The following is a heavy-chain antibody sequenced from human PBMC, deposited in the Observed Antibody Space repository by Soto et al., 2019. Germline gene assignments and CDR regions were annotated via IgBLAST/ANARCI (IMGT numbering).Heavy chain of an antibody. J-gene: IGHJ6*02. CDR3: ATIVQLERLVYPLDYYYYGMDV. Sequence: QVQLVESGGGVVQPGRSLRLSCAASGFTFSSYAMHWVRQAPGKGLEWVAVISYDGSNKYYADSVKGRFTISRDNSKNTLYLQMNSLRAEDTAVYYCATIVQLERLVYPLDYYYYGMDVWGQGTTVTVSS. CDR1: GFTFSSYA. V-gene: IGHV3-30-3*01. CDR2: ISYDGSNK. D-gene: IGHD1-1*01.